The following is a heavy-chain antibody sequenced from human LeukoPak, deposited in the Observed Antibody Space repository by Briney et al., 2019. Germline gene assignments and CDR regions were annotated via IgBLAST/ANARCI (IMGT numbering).Heavy chain of an antibody. CDR3: ARDRSPAPGRDFGRGHFDY. V-gene: IGHV1-46*01. D-gene: IGHD3-3*01. Sequence: ASVKVSCKAFGYTFTGYWMHWVRQAPGQGPEWMGVISPSGGSTIYAQKFKGRVTLTRDMSTSTDYLELSSLRSEDTAVYYCARDRSPAPGRDFGRGHFDYWGQGTLVTVSS. CDR2: ISPSGGST. J-gene: IGHJ4*02. CDR1: GYTFTGYW.